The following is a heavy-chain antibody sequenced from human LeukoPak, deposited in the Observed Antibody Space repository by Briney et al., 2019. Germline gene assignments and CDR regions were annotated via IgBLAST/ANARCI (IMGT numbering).Heavy chain of an antibody. V-gene: IGHV3-30*03. Sequence: GGSLRLSCAASGLTFSSYGMHWVRQAPGKGLEWVAVISYDGSNKYYADSVKGRFTISRDNSKNTLYLQMNSLRAEDTAVYYCARRGYDGKADAFDIWGQGTMVTVSS. CDR3: ARRGYDGKADAFDI. D-gene: IGHD5-12*01. CDR2: ISYDGSNK. J-gene: IGHJ3*02. CDR1: GLTFSSYG.